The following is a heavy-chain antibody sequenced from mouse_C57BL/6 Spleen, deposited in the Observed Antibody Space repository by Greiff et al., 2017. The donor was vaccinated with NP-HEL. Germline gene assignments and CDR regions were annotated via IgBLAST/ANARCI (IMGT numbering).Heavy chain of an antibody. CDR1: GYAFSSSW. Sequence: VQLQQSGPELVKPGASVKISCKASGYAFSSSWMNWVKQRPGKGLEWIGRLYPGDGDTNYNGKFKGKATLTADKSSSTAYMQLSSLSSEDSAVYFWSRSDGSSWFAYWGKGTLVTVSA. D-gene: IGHD1-1*01. CDR3: SRSDGSSWFAY. CDR2: LYPGDGDT. J-gene: IGHJ3*01. V-gene: IGHV1-82*01.